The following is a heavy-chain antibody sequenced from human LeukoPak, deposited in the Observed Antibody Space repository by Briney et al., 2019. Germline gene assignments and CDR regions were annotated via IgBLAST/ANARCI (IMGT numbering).Heavy chain of an antibody. V-gene: IGHV1-69*04. Sequence: SVKVSCKAFGATLNIGHAFIWARQAPGQGLQWMGRIIPFLGEVNYAQNFQGRASFTADKSTATMYMEMKSLRLDDTAIYYCSPCGHAYDWFGPWGQGTLVTVSS. CDR2: IIPFLGEV. CDR3: SPCGHAYDWFGP. CDR1: GATLNIGHA. J-gene: IGHJ5*02. D-gene: IGHD5-12*01.